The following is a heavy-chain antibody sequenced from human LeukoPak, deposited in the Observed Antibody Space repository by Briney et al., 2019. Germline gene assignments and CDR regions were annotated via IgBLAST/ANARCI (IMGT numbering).Heavy chain of an antibody. D-gene: IGHD3-16*01. CDR2: ISAYNGNT. CDR3: ERDRFTFMRGSYLRFDY. CDR1: GYTFTSYG. J-gene: IGHJ4*02. V-gene: IGHV1-18*01. Sequence: ASVKVSCKASGYTFTSYGISWVRQAPGQGLEWMGWISAYNGNTNYAQKLQGRVTMTTDTSTSTAYMELRSLRSDDPAVYYCERDRFTFMRGSYLRFDYWGQGTLVTVSS.